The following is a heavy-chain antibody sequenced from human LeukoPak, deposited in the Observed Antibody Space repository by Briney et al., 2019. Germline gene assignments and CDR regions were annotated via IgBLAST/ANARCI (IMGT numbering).Heavy chain of an antibody. J-gene: IGHJ5*02. CDR2: IYTSGST. CDR3: ARDTYYYDSSGYSLNWFDP. CDR1: GGSISSYY. Sequence: SETLSLTCTVSGGSISSYYWSWIRQPAGKGLEWIGRIYTSGSTNYNPSLKSRVTMSVDTSKNQFSLKLSSVTAADTAVYYCARDTYYYDSSGYSLNWFDPWGQGTLVTVSS. V-gene: IGHV4-4*07. D-gene: IGHD3-22*01.